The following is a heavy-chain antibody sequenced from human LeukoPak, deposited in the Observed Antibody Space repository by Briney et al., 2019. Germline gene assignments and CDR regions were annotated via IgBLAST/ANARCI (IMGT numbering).Heavy chain of an antibody. CDR1: GFTFDDYG. Sequence: PGGSLRLSCAASGFTFDDYGMSWVRQAPGKGLEWVSVIYSGGSTYYADSVKGRFTISRDNSKNTLYLQMNSLRAEDTAVYYCARDPPGGYWGQGTLVTVSS. V-gene: IGHV3-53*01. CDR2: IYSGGST. D-gene: IGHD1-26*01. J-gene: IGHJ4*02. CDR3: ARDPPGGY.